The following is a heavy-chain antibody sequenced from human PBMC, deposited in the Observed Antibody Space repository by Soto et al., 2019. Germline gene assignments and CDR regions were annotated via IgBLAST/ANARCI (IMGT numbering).Heavy chain of an antibody. D-gene: IGHD6-6*01. Sequence: QVQLVQSGAEVKRPGASVKVSSKATGYTFSSYDINWVRQATGEGLEWMGWMNPNSGNTGYAQKFQGRVTMTRNTSISTAYMELSSLRSEDTAVYYCARWGVVQLVPYYYYYGMDVWGQGTTVTVSS. CDR1: GYTFSSYD. J-gene: IGHJ6*02. V-gene: IGHV1-8*01. CDR2: MNPNSGNT. CDR3: ARWGVVQLVPYYYYYGMDV.